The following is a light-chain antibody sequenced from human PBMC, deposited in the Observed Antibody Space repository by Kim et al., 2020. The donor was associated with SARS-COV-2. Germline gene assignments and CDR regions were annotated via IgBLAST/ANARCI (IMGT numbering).Light chain of an antibody. CDR3: QQSYSTPIT. J-gene: IGKJ5*01. V-gene: IGKV1-39*01. CDR2: AAA. Sequence: TSVGDRVTITCRASQSISSYLNWYQQKPGKAPKLLIYAAASLQSGVPSRFSGSGSGTDFTLTISSLQPEDFATYYCQQSYSTPITFGQGTRLEIK. CDR1: QSISSY.